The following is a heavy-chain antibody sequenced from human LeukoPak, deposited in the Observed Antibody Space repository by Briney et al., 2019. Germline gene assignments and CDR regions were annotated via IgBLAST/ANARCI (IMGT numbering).Heavy chain of an antibody. J-gene: IGHJ4*02. Sequence: PGGSLRLSCAASGFTFDDNGMHWVRQAPGKGLEWVSHINWNGGLTYYADSVKGRFTISRDNSKNTLFLQMNSLRPDDTALYYRVKDVTGDLHNWGQGTLVTVS. CDR1: GFTFDDNG. CDR3: VKDVTGDLHN. V-gene: IGHV3-43*01. CDR2: INWNGGLT. D-gene: IGHD7-27*01.